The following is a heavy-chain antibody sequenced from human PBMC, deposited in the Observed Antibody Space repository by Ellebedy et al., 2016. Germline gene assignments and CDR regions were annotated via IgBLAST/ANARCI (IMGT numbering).Heavy chain of an antibody. Sequence: GGSLRLSXAASGFTFSSYWMHWVRQAPGKGLVWVSRINSDGSSTSYADSVKGRFTISRDNAKNTLYLQMNSLRAEDTAVYYCARDRHVDTAMALNWFDPWGQGTLVTVSS. CDR1: GFTFSSYW. D-gene: IGHD5-18*01. V-gene: IGHV3-74*01. J-gene: IGHJ5*02. CDR3: ARDRHVDTAMALNWFDP. CDR2: INSDGSST.